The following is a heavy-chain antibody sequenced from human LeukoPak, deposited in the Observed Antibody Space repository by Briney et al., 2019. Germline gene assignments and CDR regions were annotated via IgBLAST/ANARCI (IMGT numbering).Heavy chain of an antibody. CDR3: ARDYADYVGYFFFDY. D-gene: IGHD4-17*01. Sequence: GGSLRLSCAASGFTFNNYAMNWVRQAPGKGLEWVSSISGGGETTYYADSAKGRFTISRDNSQNTLYLQTNSLRAEDTAVYYCARDYADYVGYFFFDYWGQGTLVTVSS. J-gene: IGHJ4*02. CDR2: ISGGGETT. CDR1: GFTFNNYA. V-gene: IGHV3-23*01.